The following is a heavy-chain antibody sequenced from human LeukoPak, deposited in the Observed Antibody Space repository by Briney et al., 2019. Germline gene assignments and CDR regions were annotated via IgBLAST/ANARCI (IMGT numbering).Heavy chain of an antibody. D-gene: IGHD3-3*01. CDR1: GGSISSGDYY. J-gene: IGHJ4*02. V-gene: IGHV4-30-4*01. CDR2: IYYSGST. Sequence: SETLSLTCIVSGGSISSGDYYWSWIHQPPGKGLEWIGYIYYSGSTYYNPSLKSRVTISVDTSKNQFSLKLSSVTAADTAVYYCARGSGYDFWSGYYNAYFDYWGQGTLVTVSS. CDR3: ARGSGYDFWSGYYNAYFDY.